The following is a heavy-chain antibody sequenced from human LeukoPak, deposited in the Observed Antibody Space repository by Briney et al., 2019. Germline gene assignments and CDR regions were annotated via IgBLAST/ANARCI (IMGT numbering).Heavy chain of an antibody. J-gene: IGHJ6*02. D-gene: IGHD2-2*01. CDR3: TTGDVVVPAATEGDYYYYGMDV. Sequence: PGGSLRLSCAASGFTFSNAWMSWVRQAPGKGLEWVGRIKSKTDGGTTDYAAPVKGRFTISRDDSKNTLYLQMNSLKTEDTAVYYCTTGDVVVPAATEGDYYYYGMDVWAKGPRSPSP. V-gene: IGHV3-15*01. CDR2: IKSKTDGGTT. CDR1: GFTFSNAW.